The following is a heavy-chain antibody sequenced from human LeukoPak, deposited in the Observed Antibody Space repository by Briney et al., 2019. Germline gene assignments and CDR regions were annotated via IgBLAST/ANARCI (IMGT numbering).Heavy chain of an antibody. CDR3: ARLSDILTAHDF. J-gene: IGHJ4*02. CDR2: ISASGSP. CDR1: GGSISSASYN. Sequence: SETLSLTCTVSGGSISSASYNWVWIRQPPGRGLEWIGTISASGSPYYSPPLQSRVTISVDTSKNQFSLKLSSVTAADTAVYYCARLSDILTAHDFWGQGTLVTVS. D-gene: IGHD3-9*01. V-gene: IGHV4-39*01.